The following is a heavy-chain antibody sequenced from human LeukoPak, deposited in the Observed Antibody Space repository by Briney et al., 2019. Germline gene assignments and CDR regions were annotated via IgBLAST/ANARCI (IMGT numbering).Heavy chain of an antibody. Sequence: SGTLSLTCDVSTGSINSNNWCRCVRQPPGKGLEWIYRGSTDYSPSPKSRVTVSVDSSTNQFFLKLSSVTAADTAMYSCARESCALYHWLAIDHWGQGTLVTVSS. CDR2: RGST. J-gene: IGHJ4*02. CDR3: ARESCALYHWLAIDH. CDR1: TGSINSNNW. D-gene: IGHD6-19*01. V-gene: IGHV4-4*02.